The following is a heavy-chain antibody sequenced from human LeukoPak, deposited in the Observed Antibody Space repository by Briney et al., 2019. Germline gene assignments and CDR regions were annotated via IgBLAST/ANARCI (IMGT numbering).Heavy chain of an antibody. V-gene: IGHV4-34*01. D-gene: IGHD3-22*01. Sequence: PSETLSLTCAVYGGSFSGYYWSWIRQPPGKGLEWIGEINHSGSTNYNPSLKSRVTISVDTSKNQFSLKLSSVTAADTAVYYCVSQAHYDSSRRIDYWGQGTLVTVSS. CDR3: VSQAHYDSSRRIDY. CDR2: INHSGST. CDR1: GGSFSGYY. J-gene: IGHJ4*02.